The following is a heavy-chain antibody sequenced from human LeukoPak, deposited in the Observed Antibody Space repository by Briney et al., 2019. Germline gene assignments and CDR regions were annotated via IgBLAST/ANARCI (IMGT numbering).Heavy chain of an antibody. J-gene: IGHJ4*02. V-gene: IGHV1-8*01. CDR3: AVPADCGGDCFDY. Sequence: ASVKDSCKASGYTFTGYDINWVRQATGQGLEWMGWMKPNSGNTGYAQKFQGRVTMTRNTSISTAYMELSSLRSEDTAVYFCAVPADCGGDCFDYWGQGTLVTVSS. CDR1: GYTFTGYD. D-gene: IGHD2-21*01. CDR2: MKPNSGNT.